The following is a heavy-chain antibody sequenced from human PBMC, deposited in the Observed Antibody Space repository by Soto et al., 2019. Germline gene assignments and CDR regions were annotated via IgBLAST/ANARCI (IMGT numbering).Heavy chain of an antibody. CDR1: GPTFIAYY. CDR2: IDPKSGGT. J-gene: IGHJ4*02. V-gene: IGHV1-2*02. D-gene: IGHD5-12*01. Sequence: QLVQSGAEVKKPGASVKVSCKTSGPTFIAYYIHWVRQAPGQGLEWMGWIDPKSGGTTYEQKFLGRVTMTRDASINPAYMDLNRLTSDDTAVYYCARVSVDVPEWGQGTLLTVSS. CDR3: ARVSVDVPE.